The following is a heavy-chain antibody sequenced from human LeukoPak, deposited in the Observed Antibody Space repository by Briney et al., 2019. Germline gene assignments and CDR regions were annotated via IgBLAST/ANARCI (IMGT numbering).Heavy chain of an antibody. Sequence: ASVKISCNASGYTFRGNYIHWLRQAPGQGLEWMGWIDANNGDTKSAQKVQGRVTMSRDTSISTAYMDLSSLSPDDAAVYYCARDPSSVTLYFFDYWGQGTLVTVSS. CDR2: IDANNGDT. J-gene: IGHJ4*02. D-gene: IGHD4-11*01. CDR1: GYTFRGNY. CDR3: ARDPSSVTLYFFDY. V-gene: IGHV1-2*02.